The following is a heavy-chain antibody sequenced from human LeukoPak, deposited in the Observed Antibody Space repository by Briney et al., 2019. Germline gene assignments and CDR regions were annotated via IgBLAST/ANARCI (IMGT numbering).Heavy chain of an antibody. CDR1: GFTFSDYN. J-gene: IGHJ6*02. CDR3: ARSIGLTGGGVDV. V-gene: IGHV3-11*01. CDR2: ITDSGNTI. D-gene: IGHD3-9*01. Sequence: GGSLRLSCAASGFTFSDYNMNWLRQAPAKWLDLVSYITDSGNTIHYADSVKGRFTISRDNAKNSLYLQMNSLRAEDTAVYYCARSIGLTGGGVDVWGQGTTVTVSS.